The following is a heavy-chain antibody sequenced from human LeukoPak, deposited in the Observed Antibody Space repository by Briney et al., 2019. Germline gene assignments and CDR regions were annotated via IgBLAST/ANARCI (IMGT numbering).Heavy chain of an antibody. D-gene: IGHD2-2*01. CDR2: INPNSGGT. V-gene: IGHV1-2*02. J-gene: IGHJ3*02. CDR1: GYTFTGYY. CDR3: TTSTGYSSTWGAFDI. Sequence: KXSGYTFTGYYMHWVRQAPGQGLEWMGWINPNSGGTNYAQNFQGRVTMTRDTSISTAYMEVITLRSDDTAVYYCTTSTGYSSTWGAFDIWGQGTMVTVSS.